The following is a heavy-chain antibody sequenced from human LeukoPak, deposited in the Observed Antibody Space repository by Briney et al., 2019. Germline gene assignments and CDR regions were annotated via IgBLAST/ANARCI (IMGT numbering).Heavy chain of an antibody. CDR2: TYYSGST. CDR3: ARDSIAAARTFDY. V-gene: IGHV4-59*12. D-gene: IGHD6-13*01. J-gene: IGHJ4*02. Sequence: PSETLSLTCTVSGGSISSYYWSWIRQPPGKGLEWIGYTYYSGSTNYNPSLKSRVTISVDTSKNQFSLKLSSVTAADTAVYYCARDSIAAARTFDYWGQGTLVTVSS. CDR1: GGSISSYY.